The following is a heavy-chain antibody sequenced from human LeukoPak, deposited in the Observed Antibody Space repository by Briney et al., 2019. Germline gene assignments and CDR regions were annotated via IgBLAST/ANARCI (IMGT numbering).Heavy chain of an antibody. CDR2: IYPSGGT. Sequence: KPSETLSLTCTVSGGSMTTYYWSWIRQPPGKGLEWIGYIYPSGGTNYNPSLMSRVTISVDTSKNQFSLNLNSVTAADTAVYYCARSGDRSDAFDIWGQGTMVTVSS. CDR3: ARSGDRSDAFDI. V-gene: IGHV4-4*08. D-gene: IGHD2-21*02. CDR1: GGSMTTYY. J-gene: IGHJ3*02.